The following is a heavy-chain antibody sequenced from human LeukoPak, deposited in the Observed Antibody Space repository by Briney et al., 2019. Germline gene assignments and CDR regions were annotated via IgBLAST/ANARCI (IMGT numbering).Heavy chain of an antibody. Sequence: PGGSLRLSCAASGFTFSSYWMSWVRQAPGKGLEWVANIKQDGSEKYYVDSVKGRFTISRDNAKNSLYLQMNSLRAEDTAVYYCARGVLGQLGPVGYWGQGTLVTVSS. J-gene: IGHJ4*02. CDR2: IKQDGSEK. CDR1: GFTFSSYW. D-gene: IGHD6-6*01. CDR3: ARGVLGQLGPVGY. V-gene: IGHV3-7*01.